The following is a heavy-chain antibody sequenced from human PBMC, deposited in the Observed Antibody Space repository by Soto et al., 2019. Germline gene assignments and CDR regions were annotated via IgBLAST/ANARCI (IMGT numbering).Heavy chain of an antibody. CDR2: MYYSGST. Sequence: QVQLRESGPGLVKPSQTLSLTCTVSGGSINSGGYYWNWIRQHPGKGLEWIGYMYYSGSTYYDPYLRSRVIISAHTSENRFTPKLSSVTAADTAVYFCARGYRQSGYSSSWVFDYWGQGTLVNVSS. D-gene: IGHD6-13*01. J-gene: IGHJ4*02. CDR3: ARGYRQSGYSSSWVFDY. CDR1: GGSINSGGYY. V-gene: IGHV4-31*03.